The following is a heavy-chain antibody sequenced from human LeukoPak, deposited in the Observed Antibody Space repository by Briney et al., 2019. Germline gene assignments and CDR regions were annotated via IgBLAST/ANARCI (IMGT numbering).Heavy chain of an antibody. D-gene: IGHD2-2*01. J-gene: IGHJ6*04. Sequence: GGSLRLSCVASGFTFSSYSMNWVRQAPGKGLEWVSSISSSSSYIYYADSVKGRFTISRDNAKNSLYLQMNSLRAEDTAVYYCARDILGYCSSTSCYVDGMDVWGKGTTVTVSS. CDR2: ISSSSSYI. V-gene: IGHV3-21*01. CDR3: ARDILGYCSSTSCYVDGMDV. CDR1: GFTFSSYS.